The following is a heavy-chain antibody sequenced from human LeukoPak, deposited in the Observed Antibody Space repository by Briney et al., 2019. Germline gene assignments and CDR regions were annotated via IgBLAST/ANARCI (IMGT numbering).Heavy chain of an antibody. V-gene: IGHV4-34*01. J-gene: IGHJ4*02. Sequence: SETLSLTCAVYGGSYSGYYWSWIRQPPGKGLEWIGEINHSGSTNYNPSLKSRVTISVDTSKNQFSLKLSSVTAADTAVYYCARGLGYWGQGTLVTVSS. CDR2: INHSGST. CDR3: ARGLGY. CDR1: GGSYSGYY.